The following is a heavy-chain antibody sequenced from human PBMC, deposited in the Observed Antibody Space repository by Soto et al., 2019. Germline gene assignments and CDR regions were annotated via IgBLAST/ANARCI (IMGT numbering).Heavy chain of an antibody. Sequence: QVQLQESGPGLVKPSQTLSLTCTVSGGSISGGGHYWGWIRQPPGEGLEWIGYIYYSGNTYYNPSLKSRVTISVDTSKHQFSLRVSSVTAADTAVYYCARALPVTTQTLWFDPWGQGTLVTVSS. CDR3: ARALPVTTQTLWFDP. D-gene: IGHD4-17*01. CDR1: GGSISGGGHY. J-gene: IGHJ5*02. V-gene: IGHV4-31*03. CDR2: IYYSGNT.